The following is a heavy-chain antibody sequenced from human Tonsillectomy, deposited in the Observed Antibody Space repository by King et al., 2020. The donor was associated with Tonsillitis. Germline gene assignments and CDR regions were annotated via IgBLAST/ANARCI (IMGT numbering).Heavy chain of an antibody. CDR3: AKTRPANVGMDV. CDR1: GFTFDDYA. V-gene: IGHV3-9*01. D-gene: IGHD2-2*01. CDR2: ISWNSGSI. J-gene: IGHJ6*02. Sequence: QLVQSGGGLVQPGRSLRLSCAASGFTFDDYAMHWVRQAPGKGLEWVSGISWNSGSIGYSDSVKGRFTISRDNAKNSLYLQMNSLRGEDTALYYCAKTRPANVGMDVWGQGTTVTVSS.